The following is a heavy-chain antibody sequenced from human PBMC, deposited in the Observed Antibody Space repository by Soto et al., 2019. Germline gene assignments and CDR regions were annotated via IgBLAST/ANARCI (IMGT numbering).Heavy chain of an antibody. D-gene: IGHD1-26*01. CDR3: ARDNGGSYDY. J-gene: IGHJ4*02. CDR2: TRDKPNNYAA. Sequence: EGQLVQSGGGLVQPGGSLRLSCTASGFAFDDYYMDWVRQVPGKGLEWIGRTRDKPNNYAAEYVASVKGRFTISRDASKDSMYLQMNTVKTEDTAVYYCARDNGGSYDYWGQGALVIVSS. V-gene: IGHV3-72*01. CDR1: GFAFDDYY.